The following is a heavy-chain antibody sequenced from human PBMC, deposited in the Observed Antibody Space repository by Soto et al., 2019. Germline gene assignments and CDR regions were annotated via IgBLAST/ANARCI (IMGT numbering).Heavy chain of an antibody. CDR1: GDSVSSNSAA. V-gene: IGHV6-1*01. J-gene: IGHJ6*02. CDR3: VRVGSSPLYYYYCGMDV. CDR2: TYYRSKWYN. Sequence: SQTLSLTCAISGDSVSSNSAAWNWIRQSPSRGLEWLGRTYYRSKWYNDYAVSVKSRITINPDTSKNQFSLQLNSVTPEDMAVYYCVRVGSSPLYYYYCGMDVWGQGTTVTVSS. D-gene: IGHD1-26*01.